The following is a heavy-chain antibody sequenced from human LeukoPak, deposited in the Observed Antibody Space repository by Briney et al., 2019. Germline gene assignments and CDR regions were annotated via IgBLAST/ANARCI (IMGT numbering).Heavy chain of an antibody. J-gene: IGHJ4*02. CDR2: INTNTGNP. V-gene: IGHV7-4-1*02. D-gene: IGHD6-19*01. Sequence: ASVKVSCKASGYTFTSYAMNWVRQAPGQGLEWMGWINTNTGNPTYAQGFTGRFVFSLDTSVSTAYLQISSLKAEDTAVYYCARAPIPEWLVREEVFDYWGQGTLVTVSS. CDR3: ARAPIPEWLVREEVFDY. CDR1: GYTFTSYA.